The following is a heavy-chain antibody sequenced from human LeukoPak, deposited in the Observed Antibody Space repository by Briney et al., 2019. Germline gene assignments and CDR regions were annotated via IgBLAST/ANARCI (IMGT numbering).Heavy chain of an antibody. V-gene: IGHV3-23*01. J-gene: IGHJ6*03. CDR1: GFTFSSYA. CDR2: ISGSGGST. CDR3: AKVFKPSIATIFGVVDGYYYYYMDV. Sequence: GGSLRLSCAASGFTFSSYAMSWVRQAPGKGMEWVSAISGSGGSTYYADSVKGRFTISRDNSKNTLYLQMNSLRAEDTAVYYCAKVFKPSIATIFGVVDGYYYYYMDVWGKGTTVTVSS. D-gene: IGHD3-3*01.